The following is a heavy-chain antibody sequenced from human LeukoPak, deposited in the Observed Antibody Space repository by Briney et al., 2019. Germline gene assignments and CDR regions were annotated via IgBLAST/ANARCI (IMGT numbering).Heavy chain of an antibody. D-gene: IGHD3-10*01. CDR3: ARDLLYYYGSGSYYYYMDV. CDR2: IIPIFGTA. CDR1: GYTFTSYG. V-gene: IGHV1-69*06. Sequence: LGASVKVSCKASGYTFTSYGISWVRQAPGQGLEWMGGIIPIFGTANYAQKFQGRVTITADKSTSTAYMELSSLRSEDTAVYYCARDLLYYYGSGSYYYYMDVWGKGTTVTVSS. J-gene: IGHJ6*03.